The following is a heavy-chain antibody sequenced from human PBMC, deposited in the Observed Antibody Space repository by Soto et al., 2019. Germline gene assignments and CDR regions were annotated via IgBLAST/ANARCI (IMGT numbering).Heavy chain of an antibody. V-gene: IGHV3-21*01. CDR3: ARDYQGHDILTALKALDP. CDR2: ISSSSSYI. Sequence: GGSLRLSCAASGFTFSSYSMNWVRQAPGKGLEWVSSISSSSSYIYYADSVKGRFTISRDNAKNSLYLQMNSLRAEDTAVYYCARDYQGHDILTALKALDPWGQGTMVTVYS. J-gene: IGHJ5*02. D-gene: IGHD3-9*01. CDR1: GFTFSSYS.